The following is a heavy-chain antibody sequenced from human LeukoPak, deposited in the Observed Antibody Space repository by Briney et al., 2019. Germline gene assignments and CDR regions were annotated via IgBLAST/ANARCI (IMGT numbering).Heavy chain of an antibody. CDR1: GLIFSSYS. CDR3: TYSSGWYFFNY. CDR2: ISRSISHM. Sequence: PGGSLRLSCAASGLIFSSYSMNWVRQAPGKGLEWVSSISRSISHMYYADSVKGRFTISRDNARNSLYLQMDSLRAEDTAVYYCTYSSGWYFFNYWGQGNLVTVSS. V-gene: IGHV3-21*01. D-gene: IGHD6-19*01. J-gene: IGHJ4*02.